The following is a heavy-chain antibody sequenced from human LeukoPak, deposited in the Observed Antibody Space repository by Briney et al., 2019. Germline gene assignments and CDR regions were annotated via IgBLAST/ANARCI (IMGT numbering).Heavy chain of an antibody. V-gene: IGHV4-61*02. CDR2: IYTSGST. CDR1: GGSISSGSYY. CDR3: ARGRATVVRNRPAHYYFDY. J-gene: IGHJ4*02. Sequence: SQTLSLTCTVSGGSISSGSYYWSWIRQPAGKGLEWIGRIYTSGSTNYNPPLKSRVTISVDTSKNQFSLKLSSVTAADTAVYYCARGRATVVRNRPAHYYFDYWGQGTLVTVSS. D-gene: IGHD4-23*01.